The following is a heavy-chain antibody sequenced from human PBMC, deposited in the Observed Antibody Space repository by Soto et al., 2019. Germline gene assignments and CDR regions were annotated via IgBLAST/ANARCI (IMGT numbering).Heavy chain of an antibody. CDR3: ARARDSSGWYEGVLPDY. D-gene: IGHD6-19*01. J-gene: IGHJ4*02. V-gene: IGHV4-31*03. CDR1: GGSISSGGYY. CDR2: IYYSGST. Sequence: QVQLQESGPGLVKPSQTLSLTCTVSGGSISSGGYYWSWIRQHPGKGLEWIGYIYYSGSTYYNPSLKSRVTISVDTSKNQFSLKLSSVTAADTAVYYCARARDSSGWYEGVLPDYWGQGTLVTVSS.